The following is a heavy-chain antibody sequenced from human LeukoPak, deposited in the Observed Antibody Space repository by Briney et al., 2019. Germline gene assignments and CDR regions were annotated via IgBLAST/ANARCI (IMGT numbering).Heavy chain of an antibody. CDR2: IKPDGREK. J-gene: IGHJ5*02. V-gene: IGHV3-7*04. D-gene: IGHD6-13*01. CDR3: ARGDSSWSLSWFDP. Sequence: SGGSLRLSCAASGFTFSSYWMSWVRQAPGKWLGWVANIKPDGREKYYVDSVKGRFTISIDNAKTSLYLQMDSLRAEDTAVYYCARGDSSWSLSWFDPWGQGTLVTVSS. CDR1: GFTFSSYW.